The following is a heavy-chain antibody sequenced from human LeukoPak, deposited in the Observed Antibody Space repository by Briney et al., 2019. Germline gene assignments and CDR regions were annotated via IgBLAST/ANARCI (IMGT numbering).Heavy chain of an antibody. D-gene: IGHD3-10*01. CDR1: GFTFSSYA. Sequence: GGSLRLSCAASGFTFSSYAMSWVRQAPGKGLEWVSAISGSGGSTYYADSVKGRFTISRDNSKNTLYLQMNSLRAEDTAVYYCAKSLKRITMVRGGDASDIWGQGTMVTVSS. J-gene: IGHJ3*02. CDR2: ISGSGGST. V-gene: IGHV3-23*01. CDR3: AKSLKRITMVRGGDASDI.